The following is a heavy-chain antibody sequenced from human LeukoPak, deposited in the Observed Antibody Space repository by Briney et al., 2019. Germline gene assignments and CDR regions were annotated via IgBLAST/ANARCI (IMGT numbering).Heavy chain of an antibody. J-gene: IGHJ3*02. V-gene: IGHV4-31*03. D-gene: IGHD6-19*01. Sequence: SGTLSLTCTVSGGSISSAGYYWSWIRQHPGKGLEWLGYIYYSGGTYYNPSLKSRVTISVDTSKNQFALKLSSVTAADTAVYYCARDSAVAGTLDAFDIWGQGTMVTVSS. CDR3: ARDSAVAGTLDAFDI. CDR1: GGSISSAGYY. CDR2: IYYSGGT.